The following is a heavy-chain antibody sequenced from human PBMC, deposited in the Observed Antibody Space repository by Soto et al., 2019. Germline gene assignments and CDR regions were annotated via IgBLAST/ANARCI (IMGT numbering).Heavy chain of an antibody. CDR3: ERPKDYDDCLDS. V-gene: IGHV1-3*01. J-gene: IGHJ4*01. CDR2: INAGNGNT. CDR1: GYTFTRFN. Sequence: QVQLVQSGAEVKKPGASVKVSCKASGYTFTRFNMHWVRQAPGQRLEWMGWINAGNGNTRYSQKFQGRVTFTRDTSANTAYMEVGSLSSEDTAVYYCERPKDYDDCLDSWGHGTLVTVSS. D-gene: IGHD3-22*01.